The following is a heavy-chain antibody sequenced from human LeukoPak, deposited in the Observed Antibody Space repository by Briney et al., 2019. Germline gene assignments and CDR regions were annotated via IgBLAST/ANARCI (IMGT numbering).Heavy chain of an antibody. Sequence: SETLSLTCTVSGDSFSSVTDYWGWIRQPPGKGLEWIGSIYHSGSTYYNPSLKSRVTISVDRSKNQFSLKLSSVTAADTAVYYCARAVPNYDFWSGYWDYWGQGTLVTVSS. CDR2: IYHSGST. D-gene: IGHD3-3*01. J-gene: IGHJ4*02. CDR3: ARAVPNYDFWSGYWDY. CDR1: GDSFSSVTDY. V-gene: IGHV4-39*07.